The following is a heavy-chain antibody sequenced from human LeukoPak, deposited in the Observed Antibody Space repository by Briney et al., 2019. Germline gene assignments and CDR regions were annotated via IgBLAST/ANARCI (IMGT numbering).Heavy chain of an antibody. V-gene: IGHV1-69*05. CDR2: IIPIFGTA. CDR1: GGTFTSYA. J-gene: IGHJ4*02. Sequence: SVTVSCKASGGTFTSYAISWMRQAPGQGLEWMGRIIPIFGTANYAQKYQGRVTITTDESTSTAYMELSSLRSEDTAVYYCARDSGPYSSSLFVYWGQGTLVTVSS. CDR3: ARDSGPYSSSLFVY. D-gene: IGHD6-13*01.